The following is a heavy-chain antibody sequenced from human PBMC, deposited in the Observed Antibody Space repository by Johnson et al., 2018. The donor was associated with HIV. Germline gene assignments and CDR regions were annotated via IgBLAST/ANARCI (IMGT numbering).Heavy chain of an antibody. CDR1: GFTVSSNY. V-gene: IGHV3-66*02. D-gene: IGHD3-22*01. CDR3: ARERNMIVVDDDAFDI. Sequence: VLLVESGGGLVQPGGSLRLSCAASGFTVSSNYMNCVRQAPGKGLEWVSVIYSGGSTYYADSVKGRFTISRDNSKNTLYLQMNSLRAEDTAVYYCARERNMIVVDDDAFDIWGQGTMVTVSS. CDR2: IYSGGST. J-gene: IGHJ3*02.